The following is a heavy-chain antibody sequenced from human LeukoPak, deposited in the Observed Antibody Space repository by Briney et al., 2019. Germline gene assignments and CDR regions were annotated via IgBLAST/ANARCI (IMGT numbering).Heavy chain of an antibody. J-gene: IGHJ4*02. V-gene: IGHV4-30-2*01. CDR2: IYHSGST. Sequence: PSETLSLTCAVSGGSISSGGYSWSWIRQPSGKGLEWIGYIYHSGSTYYNPSLKSRVTISVDRSKNQFSLKLSSVTAADTAVYYCARGSTMIVVAIDYWGQGTLVTVSS. D-gene: IGHD3-22*01. CDR1: GGSISSGGYS. CDR3: ARGSTMIVVAIDY.